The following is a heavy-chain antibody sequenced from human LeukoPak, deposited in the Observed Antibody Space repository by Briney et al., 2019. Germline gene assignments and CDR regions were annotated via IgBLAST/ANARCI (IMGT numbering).Heavy chain of an antibody. CDR1: GGTFSSYA. Sequence: SVKASCKASGGTFSSYAISWVRQALGQGLEWMGGIIPIFGTANYAQKFQGRVTITTDESTSTAYMELSSLRSEDTAVYYCARDRSEMATTRTFDYWGQGTLVTVSS. J-gene: IGHJ4*02. V-gene: IGHV1-69*05. D-gene: IGHD5-24*01. CDR2: IIPIFGTA. CDR3: ARDRSEMATTRTFDY.